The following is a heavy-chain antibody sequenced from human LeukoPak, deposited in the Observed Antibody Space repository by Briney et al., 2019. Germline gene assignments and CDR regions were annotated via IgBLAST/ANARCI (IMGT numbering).Heavy chain of an antibody. Sequence: PSETLSLTCTVSGGSISSYYWSWIRQPPRKGLEWIAYLFYSGSTDYNPSLESRVTISVDTSKNQFSLKLRSVTAADTAVYYCTTVAVIRGVTYFDYWGQGTLVTVSS. V-gene: IGHV4-59*01. D-gene: IGHD3-10*01. CDR1: GGSISSYY. CDR2: LFYSGST. J-gene: IGHJ4*02. CDR3: TTVAVIRGVTYFDY.